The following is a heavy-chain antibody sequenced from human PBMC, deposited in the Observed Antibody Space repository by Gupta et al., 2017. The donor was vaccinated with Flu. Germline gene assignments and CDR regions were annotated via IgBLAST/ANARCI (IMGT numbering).Heavy chain of an antibody. CDR2: IISGGST. CDR1: GFTFNNYA. J-gene: IGHJ5*02. CDR3: SKHSYDFLYDWFDP. Sequence: EVQLLESGGILAQPGGSLRLFCLASGFTFNNYAMTWVRQAPGKGMEWVSSIISGGSTYYADSVKVRFTISRDDSKNTLFLQMNSLRAEDTAVYYCSKHSYDFLYDWFDPWGQGTLVTVSS. V-gene: IGHV3-23*01. D-gene: IGHD3-3*01.